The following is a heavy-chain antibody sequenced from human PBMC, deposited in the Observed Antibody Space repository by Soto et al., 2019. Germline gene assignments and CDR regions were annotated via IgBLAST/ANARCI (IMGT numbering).Heavy chain of an antibody. CDR1: GFIFAGYA. D-gene: IGHD3-9*01. J-gene: IGHJ4*02. CDR2: ISGGGGST. V-gene: IGHV3-23*01. Sequence: LGLSFAGSGFIFAGYALTWVRLAPGKGREGVASISGGGGSTYYTGSVKGRFSISRDNSNRVVYLQMGSLTAGDTAVYYCAKTETFNGYYNAFDYWGQGTRVTVSS. CDR3: AKTETFNGYYNAFDY.